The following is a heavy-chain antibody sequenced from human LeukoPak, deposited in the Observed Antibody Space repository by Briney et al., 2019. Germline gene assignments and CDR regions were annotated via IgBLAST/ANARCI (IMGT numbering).Heavy chain of an antibody. Sequence: GGSLRLSCAASGFTFDDYAMHWVRQAPGKGLEWVSLISWDGGSTYYADSVKGRFTISRDNRKNSLSLQMNSRRAEDTALYFCAKDIRTTDGIVYWGQGT. V-gene: IGHV3-43D*03. D-gene: IGHD1-7*01. CDR3: AKDIRTTDGIVY. CDR1: GFTFDDYA. CDR2: ISWDGGST. J-gene: IGHJ4*02.